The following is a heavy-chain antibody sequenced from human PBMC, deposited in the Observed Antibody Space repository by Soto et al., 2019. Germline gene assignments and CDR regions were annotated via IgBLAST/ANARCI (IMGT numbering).Heavy chain of an antibody. CDR3: ARQFDYDMSGPYYAY. CDR1: GGTFSRHA. J-gene: IGHJ4*02. D-gene: IGHD3-9*01. V-gene: IGHV1-69*01. CDR2: IVPMFGTP. Sequence: QVQLVQSGAEVKKPGSSVKVSCKASGGTFSRHAISWVRQAPGQGLEWMGGIVPMFGTPNYAQNFQGRLSITADESTTPVYMHLSSLRSEDTAVYYCARQFDYDMSGPYYAYWGQGTLVTVSS.